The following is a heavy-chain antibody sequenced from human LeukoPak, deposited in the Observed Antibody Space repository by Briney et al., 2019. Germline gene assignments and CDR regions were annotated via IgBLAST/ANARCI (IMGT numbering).Heavy chain of an antibody. Sequence: GASVKVSCKASGYTFTGYYMHWVRQAPGQGLEWMGWINPNSGDTNYAQKFQGRVTMTRDTSISTAYMELSRLRSDDTAVYYCARGRPGAAVYYFWGQGTLVTVSS. J-gene: IGHJ4*02. CDR1: GYTFTGYY. CDR3: ARGRPGAAVYYF. CDR2: INPNSGDT. D-gene: IGHD3/OR15-3a*01. V-gene: IGHV1-2*02.